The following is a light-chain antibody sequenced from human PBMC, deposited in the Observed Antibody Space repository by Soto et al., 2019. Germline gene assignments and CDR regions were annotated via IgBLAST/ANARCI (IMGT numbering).Light chain of an antibody. CDR3: SSYSRSSFYV. J-gene: IGLJ1*01. Sequence: QSVLTQPASVSGSPGQSITISCTGTSSDVGGYIYVSWYQQHPGKAPKLMIYEVSNRPSGVSNRFSGPKSGNTASLTISGLQAEDEADYYCSSYSRSSFYVFGTGTKVTV. CDR1: SSDVGGYIY. CDR2: EVS. V-gene: IGLV2-14*01.